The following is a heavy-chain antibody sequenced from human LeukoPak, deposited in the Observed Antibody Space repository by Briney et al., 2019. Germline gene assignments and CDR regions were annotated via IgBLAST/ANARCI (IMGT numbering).Heavy chain of an antibody. CDR2: IYPGDSDT. CDR3: ARANVLRYFDWPSGGDY. V-gene: IGHV5-51*01. J-gene: IGHJ4*02. CDR1: GYSFTSYW. Sequence: GESLKISCKGSGYSFTSYWIGWVRQMPGKGLEWMGIIYPGDSDTRYSPSFQGQVTISADKSISTAYLQWSSLKASDTAMYYCARANVLRYFDWPSGGDYWGQGTLVTVSS. D-gene: IGHD3-9*01.